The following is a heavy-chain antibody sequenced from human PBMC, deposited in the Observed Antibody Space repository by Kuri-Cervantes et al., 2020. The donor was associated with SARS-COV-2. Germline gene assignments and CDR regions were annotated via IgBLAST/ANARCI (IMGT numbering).Heavy chain of an antibody. CDR2: MNPNSGNT. J-gene: IGHJ5*02. Sequence: ASVKVSCKASGYTFPSYDINWVRQATGQGLEWMGWMNPNSGNTGYAQKFQGRVTITRNTSISTAYMELSRRASEDTAVYYCARAFSNNVDWFDPWGQGTLVTVSS. CDR3: ARAFSNNVDWFDP. V-gene: IGHV1-8*03. CDR1: GYTFPSYD. D-gene: IGHD4-11*01.